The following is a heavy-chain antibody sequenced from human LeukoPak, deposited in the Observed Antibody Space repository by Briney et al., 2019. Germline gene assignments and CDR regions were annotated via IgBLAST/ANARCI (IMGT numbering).Heavy chain of an antibody. D-gene: IGHD2-2*01. Sequence: GGSLRLSCVASGFTFSSYTMSWVRQAPGKGLEWVSGITGTGGSTYYADSVKGRFTISRDNSKNTLYLQMNSLRAEDTAVYYCAKGGDGYQLGWVRFDPWGQGTLVTVSS. J-gene: IGHJ5*02. CDR3: AKGGDGYQLGWVRFDP. CDR2: ITGTGGST. V-gene: IGHV3-23*01. CDR1: GFTFSSYT.